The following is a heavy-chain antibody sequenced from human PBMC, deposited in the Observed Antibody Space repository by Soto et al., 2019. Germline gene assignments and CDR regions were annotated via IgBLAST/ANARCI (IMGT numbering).Heavy chain of an antibody. V-gene: IGHV1-18*04. Sequence: AQLMQSGPEVRKPGASVKVSCRASGYNLTNHGISWVRQAPGQGLEWMGWINPYDGETDYVARSHGRGSMSTDASTTTAYLDLRSLRSDDTAVYYCARGYYDYSWGTYRPNDAFDIWGQGTTVTVSS. CDR3: ARGYYDYSWGTYRPNDAFDI. D-gene: IGHD3-16*02. CDR2: INPYDGET. J-gene: IGHJ3*02. CDR1: GYNLTNHG.